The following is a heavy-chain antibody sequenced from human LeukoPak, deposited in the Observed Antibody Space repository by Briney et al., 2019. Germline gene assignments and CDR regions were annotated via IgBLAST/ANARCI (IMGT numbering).Heavy chain of an antibody. Sequence: GGSLRLSCAASGFTYSSYSMNWVRQAPGKGLEWFSSISSSSSYIYYADSVKGRFTISRDNAKNSPYLQMNSLRAEDTAVYYCARTGYESAFDIWGQGTMVTVSS. CDR1: GFTYSSYS. J-gene: IGHJ3*02. D-gene: IGHD1-1*01. V-gene: IGHV3-21*01. CDR2: ISSSSSYI. CDR3: ARTGYESAFDI.